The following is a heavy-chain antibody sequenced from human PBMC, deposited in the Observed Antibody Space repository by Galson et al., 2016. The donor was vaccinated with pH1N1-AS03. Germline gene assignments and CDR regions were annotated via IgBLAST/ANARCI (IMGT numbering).Heavy chain of an antibody. J-gene: IGHJ6*02. V-gene: IGHV3-30*04. CDR2: ISFDGNNK. CDR1: GFTFSTFA. D-gene: IGHD3-10*01. CDR3: ATAPGGVNV. Sequence: SLRLSCAASGFTFSTFAMYWVRQAPGKGLEWVALISFDGNNKFYADSLRGRFTISRENSKNTLYLDINSLTTEDTAMYYCATAPGGVNVWGQGTMVTASS.